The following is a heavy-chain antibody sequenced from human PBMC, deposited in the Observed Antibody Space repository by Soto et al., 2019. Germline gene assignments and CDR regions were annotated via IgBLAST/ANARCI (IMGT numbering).Heavy chain of an antibody. CDR1: GYSINSGYY. CDR2: IYHSGNT. CDR3: ARVDRRGWTPNFFES. J-gene: IGHJ4*02. V-gene: IGHV4-38-2*01. Sequence: NPSETLSLTCDVSGYSINSGYYWGWLRQPPGEGLEWIGTIYHSGNTFYNPSLKSRVTISVDTSKNQFSLNLRSVTAADTALYYCARVDRRGWTPNFFESWGQGTLVTVSS. D-gene: IGHD6-19*01.